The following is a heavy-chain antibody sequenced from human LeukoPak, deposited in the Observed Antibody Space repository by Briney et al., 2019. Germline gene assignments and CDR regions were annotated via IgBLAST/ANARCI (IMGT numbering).Heavy chain of an antibody. CDR3: AKGRGNYGDYESDY. J-gene: IGHJ4*02. CDR2: ISGSGGTT. V-gene: IGHV3-23*01. CDR1: GFSPSSDA. D-gene: IGHD4-17*01. Sequence: RGSLRLSCVASGFSPSSDAMSCVRQAPGEGLEWVSEISGSGGTTSYAEYVKGRFTSSRDNSKNTLYLQMNSLRAEDTAVYYCAKGRGNYGDYESDYWGQGTLVTVSS.